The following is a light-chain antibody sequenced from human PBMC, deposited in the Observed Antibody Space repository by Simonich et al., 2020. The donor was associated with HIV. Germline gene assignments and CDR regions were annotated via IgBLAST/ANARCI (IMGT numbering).Light chain of an antibody. CDR3: QQYNNWPPWT. CDR2: GAS. Sequence: EIVMPQSPATLSVSPGERATLSCRASQSVSRNLAWYQQNPGQAPRLLIYGASTRATGSPARVSGSGSGTEFTLTISSLQSEDFAVYYCQQYNNWPPWTFGQGTKVEIK. J-gene: IGKJ1*01. CDR1: QSVSRN. V-gene: IGKV3-15*01.